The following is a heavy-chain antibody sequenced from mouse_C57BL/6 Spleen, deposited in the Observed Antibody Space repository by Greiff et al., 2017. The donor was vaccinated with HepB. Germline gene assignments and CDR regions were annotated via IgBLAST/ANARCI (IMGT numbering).Heavy chain of an antibody. J-gene: IGHJ1*03. CDR1: GFTFSDYY. Sequence: EVHLVESEGGLVQPGSSMKLSCTASGFTFSDYYMAWVRQVPEKGLEWVANINYDGSSTYYLDSLKSRFIISRDNAKNILYLQMSSLKSEDTATYYCARGGTTRYFDVWGTGTTVTVSS. D-gene: IGHD1-1*01. V-gene: IGHV5-16*01. CDR3: ARGGTTRYFDV. CDR2: INYDGSST.